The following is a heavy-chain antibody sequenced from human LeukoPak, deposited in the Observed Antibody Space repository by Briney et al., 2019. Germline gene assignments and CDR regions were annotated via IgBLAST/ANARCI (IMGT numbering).Heavy chain of an antibody. V-gene: IGHV3-48*03. CDR1: GFTFSSYE. CDR3: AREYGGFPPYFDY. Sequence: GGSLRLSCAAPGFTFSSYEMNWVRQAPGKGLEWVSYISSSGSTIYYADSVKGRFTISRDNAKNSLYLQMNSLRAEDTAVYYCAREYGGFPPYFDYWGQGTLVTVSS. CDR2: ISSSGSTI. D-gene: IGHD5-12*01. J-gene: IGHJ4*02.